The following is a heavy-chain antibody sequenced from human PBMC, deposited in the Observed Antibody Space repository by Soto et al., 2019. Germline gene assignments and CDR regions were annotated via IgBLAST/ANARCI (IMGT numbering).Heavy chain of an antibody. CDR2: TYYRSKWYN. D-gene: IGHD3-22*01. Sequence: SQTLSLTCAISGDSVSSNSAAWNWIRQSPSRGLEWLGRTYYRSKWYNDYAVSVKSRITINPDTSKNQFSLQLNSVTPEDTAVYYCARGGRYYDSSGYRPENWFDPWGHGTLVTVSS. CDR1: GDSVSSNSAA. V-gene: IGHV6-1*01. J-gene: IGHJ5*02. CDR3: ARGGRYYDSSGYRPENWFDP.